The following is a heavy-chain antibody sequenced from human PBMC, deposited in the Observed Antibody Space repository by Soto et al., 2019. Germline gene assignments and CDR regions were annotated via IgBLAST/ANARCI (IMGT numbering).Heavy chain of an antibody. CDR3: ARDREYFDY. V-gene: IGHV1-69*13. CDR2: IIPXXXTX. J-gene: IGHJ4*02. Sequence: ASVKVSCKASGYTFSSYAISLVRQAPGQGLXWXXXIIPXXXTXXXXQKFQGRVTITADESTSTAYMELSSLRSEDTAVYYCARDREYFDYWGQGTLVTVSS. CDR1: GYTFSSYA. D-gene: IGHD3-10*01.